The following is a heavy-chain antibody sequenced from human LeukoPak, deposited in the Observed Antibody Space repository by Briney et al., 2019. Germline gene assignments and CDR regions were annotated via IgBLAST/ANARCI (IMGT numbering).Heavy chain of an antibody. V-gene: IGHV3-7*01. J-gene: IGHJ4*02. CDR3: ARWGYYYDSSGPDY. Sequence: PGGSLRLSCVASGFTSSTYWMSWVRQAPGKGLEWVANIKQDGSEKYYVDSVKGRFTISRDNAKNSLYLQMNSLRAEDTAVYYCARWGYYYDSSGPDYWGQGTLVTVSS. CDR2: IKQDGSEK. CDR1: GFTSSTYW. D-gene: IGHD3-22*01.